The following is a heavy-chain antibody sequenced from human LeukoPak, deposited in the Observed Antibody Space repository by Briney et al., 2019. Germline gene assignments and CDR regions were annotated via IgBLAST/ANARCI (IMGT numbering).Heavy chain of an antibody. CDR3: ARHNDYGDYIKSYYFDS. Sequence: ASVKVSCKASGGTLSSSAISWVRQAPGQGLEWMGGIIPIFGTPNYAQNFQGRVTITADESPSTAYMELSSLRSEDTAVYYCARHNDYGDYIKSYYFDSWGQGTLVTVSS. J-gene: IGHJ4*02. CDR2: IIPIFGTP. V-gene: IGHV1-69*13. D-gene: IGHD4-17*01. CDR1: GGTLSSSA.